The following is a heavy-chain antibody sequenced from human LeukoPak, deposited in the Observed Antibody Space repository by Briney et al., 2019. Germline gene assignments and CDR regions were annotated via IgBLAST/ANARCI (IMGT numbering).Heavy chain of an antibody. CDR2: ISYDGSNK. CDR1: GFTFSSYG. Sequence: GGSLRLSCAASGFTFSSYGMHWVRQAPGKGLEWVAVISYDGSNKYYADSVKGRFTISRDNSKNTLYLQMNSLRAEDTAVYYCAKERPGIAVAATVWGQGTLVTVSS. CDR3: AKERPGIAVAATV. D-gene: IGHD6-19*01. V-gene: IGHV3-30*18. J-gene: IGHJ4*02.